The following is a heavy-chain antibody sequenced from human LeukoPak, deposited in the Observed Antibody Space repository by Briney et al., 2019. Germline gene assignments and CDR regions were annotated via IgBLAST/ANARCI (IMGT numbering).Heavy chain of an antibody. D-gene: IGHD3-22*01. CDR2: ISHSGRT. J-gene: IGHJ3*02. CDR3: ARDYYDSSGYYHQYAFDI. Sequence: SETLSLTCTVSGDSISNGDYYWSWIRQPPGKGLEWIAYISHSGRTYYNPSLKSRVTISVDTSKNQFSLKLSSVTAADTAVYYCARDYYDSSGYYHQYAFDIWGQGTMVTVSS. CDR1: GDSISNGDYY. V-gene: IGHV4-30-4*02.